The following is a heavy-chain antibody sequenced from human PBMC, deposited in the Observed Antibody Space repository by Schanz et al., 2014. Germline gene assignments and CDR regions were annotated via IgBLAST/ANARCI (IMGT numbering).Heavy chain of an antibody. Sequence: VQLVESGGGLVQPGGSLRLSCAASGFTFSDSFMSWIRQTPGKGLEWLSYISSSGNIIHYADSVKGRFTISRDSSKNTLFLQMNSLRAEDTAVYFCARDGGRDGYNLAFDVWGQGTLVTVSS. CDR3: ARDGGRDGYNLAFDV. CDR2: ISSSGNII. J-gene: IGHJ3*01. CDR1: GFTFSDSF. V-gene: IGHV3-11*01. D-gene: IGHD5-12*01.